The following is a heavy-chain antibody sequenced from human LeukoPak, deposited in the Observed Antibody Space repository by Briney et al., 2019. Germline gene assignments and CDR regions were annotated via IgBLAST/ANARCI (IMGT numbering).Heavy chain of an antibody. V-gene: IGHV4-59*01. D-gene: IGHD3-22*01. Sequence: SDTLSLTCTVSGGSISSYYWSWIRQPPGKGLEWIGYIYYSGSTNYNPSLKSRVTISVDTSKNQFSLKLSSVTAADTAVYYCASGGNDSSGYYIGESYWYFDLWGRGTLVTVSS. J-gene: IGHJ2*01. CDR1: GGSISSYY. CDR3: ASGGNDSSGYYIGESYWYFDL. CDR2: IYYSGST.